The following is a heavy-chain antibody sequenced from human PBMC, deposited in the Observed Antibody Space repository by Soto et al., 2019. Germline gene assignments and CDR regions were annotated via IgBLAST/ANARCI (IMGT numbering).Heavy chain of an antibody. CDR1: GYTLTTFF. V-gene: IGHV1-46*01. J-gene: IGHJ6*02. CDR2: INPGYPAGRSP. D-gene: IGHD1-26*01. CDR3: GGEAIVAGATAGMEV. Sequence: QVQLVQSGAEVKKPGASVKVSCKASGYTLTTFFMHWVRQAPGQGLEWMGVINPGYPAGRSPTHAQKFEGRVAMTSETSTSRVDMELGRLRSGDRAVYYCGGEAIVAGATAGMEVWGQGTTVAVSS.